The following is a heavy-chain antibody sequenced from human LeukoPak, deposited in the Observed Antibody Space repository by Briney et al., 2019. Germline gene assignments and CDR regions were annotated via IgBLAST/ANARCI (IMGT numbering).Heavy chain of an antibody. J-gene: IGHJ6*02. CDR1: GYTFTSYD. D-gene: IGHD3-10*01. Sequence: ASVKVSCKASGYTFTSYDINWVRQATGRGLEWMGWMNPNSGNTGYAQKFQGRVTMTRNTSISTAYMELSSLRSEDTAVYYCARVLWFGEFYYYGMDVWGQGTTVTVSS. CDR3: ARVLWFGEFYYYGMDV. V-gene: IGHV1-8*01. CDR2: MNPNSGNT.